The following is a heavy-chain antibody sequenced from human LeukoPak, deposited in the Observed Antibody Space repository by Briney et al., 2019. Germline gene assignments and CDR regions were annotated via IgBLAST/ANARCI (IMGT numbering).Heavy chain of an antibody. CDR3: ARDPRVTAYFDY. CDR2: INSDGSST. J-gene: IGHJ4*02. V-gene: IGHV3-74*01. CDR1: GFTFSSYW. Sequence: GGSLRLSRAASGFTFSSYWMHWVRQAPGKGLVWVSRINSDGSSTSYADSVKGRFTISRDNAKNTLYLQMNSLRAEDTAVYYCARDPRVTAYFDYWGQGTLVTVSS. D-gene: IGHD4-11*01.